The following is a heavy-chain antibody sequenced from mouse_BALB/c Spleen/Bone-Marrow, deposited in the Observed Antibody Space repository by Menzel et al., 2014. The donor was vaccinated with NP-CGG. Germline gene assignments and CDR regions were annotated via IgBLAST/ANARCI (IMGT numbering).Heavy chain of an antibody. CDR2: IRNKAYSYTT. CDR1: GFTFTDYY. D-gene: IGHD2-3*01. J-gene: IGHJ2*01. Sequence: EVMLVESGGGLVQPGGSLRLSCAPSGFTFTDYYMNWVRQPPGKALEWLGFIRNKAYSYTTEYSASVKGRFTISRDNSQSILYLQMNTLRAEDSATYYCARDMGGLLFDYWGQGTTLTVSS. V-gene: IGHV7-3*02. CDR3: ARDMGGLLFDY.